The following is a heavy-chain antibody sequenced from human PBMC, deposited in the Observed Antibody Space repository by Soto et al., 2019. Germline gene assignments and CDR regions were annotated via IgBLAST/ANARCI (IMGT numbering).Heavy chain of an antibody. CDR3: ARGWGDGYNSVYFDY. D-gene: IGHD5-12*01. V-gene: IGHV4-31*03. Sequence: SETLSLTCTVSGGSITNDNYYWGWIRQHPGKGLEWIGYIYYSGSTYYNPSLKSRVTISVDTSKNQFSLKLSSVTAADTAVYYCARGWGDGYNSVYFDYWGQGTLVTVSS. CDR2: IYYSGST. CDR1: GGSITNDNYY. J-gene: IGHJ4*02.